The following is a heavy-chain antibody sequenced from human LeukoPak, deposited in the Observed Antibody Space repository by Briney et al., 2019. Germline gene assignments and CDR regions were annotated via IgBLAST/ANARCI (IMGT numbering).Heavy chain of an antibody. V-gene: IGHV1-69*13. CDR2: IIPIFGTA. Sequence: ASVKVSCKASGGTFSSYAIGWVRQAPGQGLEWMGGIIPIFGTANYAQKFQGRVTITADESTSTAYMELSSVRSEDTAVYYCARGGKEYSGYDWGYWGQGTLVTVSS. J-gene: IGHJ4*02. D-gene: IGHD5-12*01. CDR3: ARGGKEYSGYDWGY. CDR1: GGTFSSYA.